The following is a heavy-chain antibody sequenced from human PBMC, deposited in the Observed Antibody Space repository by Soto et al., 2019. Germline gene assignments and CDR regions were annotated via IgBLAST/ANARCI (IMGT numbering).Heavy chain of an antibody. D-gene: IGHD3-10*01. J-gene: IGHJ6*02. V-gene: IGHV1-8*01. CDR2: MNPNSGNT. CDR3: ARRGAVYYYYGIDV. Sequence: GASVQVSCKASGYTFTSYDLNWVGQATGQEREGMGWMNPNSGNTGYDQKFQGRVSITSNTSISKAYMELSRLRSEDTAVYYCARRGAVYYYYGIDVWGQGTMVTVSS. CDR1: GYTFTSYD.